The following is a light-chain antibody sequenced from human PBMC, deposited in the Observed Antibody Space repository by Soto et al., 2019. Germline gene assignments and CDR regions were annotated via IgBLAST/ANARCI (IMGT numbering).Light chain of an antibody. Sequence: EIVLTQSPATLSLSPGERATLSCRASQSVSSYLAWYQQKPGQAPRLLIYDASNRATGIPARFSASGSGTDFTLTISDVQPEDFAVYYCQHYGTSPSTFGRGTKVDI. CDR2: DAS. J-gene: IGKJ1*01. CDR1: QSVSSY. CDR3: QHYGTSPST. V-gene: IGKV3-11*01.